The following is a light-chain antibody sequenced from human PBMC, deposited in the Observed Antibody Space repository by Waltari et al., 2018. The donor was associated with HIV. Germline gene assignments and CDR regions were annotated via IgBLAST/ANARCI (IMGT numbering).Light chain of an antibody. J-gene: IGLJ2*01. CDR1: SSAVGGYNY. Sequence: QSALTQPHSASGSPGQSVTISCTGTSSAVGGYNYVSWYQQHPGKAPKLMIYEVSKRPSGVPDRFSGSKSGNTASLTVSGLQAEDEADYYCSSYAGSNTFVVFGGGTKLTVL. CDR2: EVS. CDR3: SSYAGSNTFVV. V-gene: IGLV2-8*01.